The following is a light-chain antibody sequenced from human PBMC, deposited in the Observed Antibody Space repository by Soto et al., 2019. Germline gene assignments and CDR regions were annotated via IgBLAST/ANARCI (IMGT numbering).Light chain of an antibody. CDR2: EVS. CDR3: NSYAGSNNV. J-gene: IGLJ1*01. V-gene: IGLV2-8*01. Sequence: QSALTQPPSASGSPGQSVTISCTGTSSDVGGYNYVSWYQQHLGKAPKLLIYEVSKRPSGVPDRFSGSKSGNTASLTVSGLQAEDEADYYCNSYAGSNNVFGTGTKLTVL. CDR1: SSDVGGYNY.